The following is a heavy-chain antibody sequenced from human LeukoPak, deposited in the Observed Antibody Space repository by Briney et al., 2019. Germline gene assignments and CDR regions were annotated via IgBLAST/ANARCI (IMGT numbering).Heavy chain of an antibody. CDR2: IYYSGST. J-gene: IGHJ5*02. V-gene: IGHV4-59*12. Sequence: TSETLSLTCTVSGGSIGSYYWSWIRQPPGKGLEWIGYIYYSGSTNCNPSLKSRVTISVDTSKNQFSLKLSSVTAADTAVYYCAGSGGSPQGWFDPWGQGTLVTVSS. D-gene: IGHD3-10*01. CDR3: AGSGGSPQGWFDP. CDR1: GGSIGSYY.